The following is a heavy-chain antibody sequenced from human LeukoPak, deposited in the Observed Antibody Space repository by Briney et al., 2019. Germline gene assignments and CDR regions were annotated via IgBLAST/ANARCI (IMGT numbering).Heavy chain of an antibody. CDR1: GYTFTGNH. D-gene: IGHD2-21*02. Sequence: ASVKVSCKASGYTFTGNHMHWVRQAPGQGLEWMGWINPNSGGTSYAQKFQGGVIMTRDTSISTAYMELSRLGSDDTAVYYCARGGSTDSIHSCGGNCYFLDYWGQGTLVTVSS. CDR3: ARGGSTDSIHSCGGNCYFLDY. J-gene: IGHJ4*02. CDR2: INPNSGGT. V-gene: IGHV1-2*02.